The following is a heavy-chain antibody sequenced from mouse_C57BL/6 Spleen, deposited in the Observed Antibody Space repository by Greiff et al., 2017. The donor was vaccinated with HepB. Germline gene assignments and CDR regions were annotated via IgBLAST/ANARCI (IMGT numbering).Heavy chain of an antibody. CDR2: ISSGSSTI. V-gene: IGHV5-17*01. Sequence: EVQLQESGGGFVKPGGSLKLSCAASGFTFSDYGMHWVRQAPEKGLEWVAYISSGSSTIYYADTVKGRFTIARDNAKNTLYLQMTSLRSEDTAMYYGARPGYGSRGAMDYWGQGTSVTVSS. CDR1: GFTFSDYG. J-gene: IGHJ4*01. D-gene: IGHD1-1*01. CDR3: ARPGYGSRGAMDY.